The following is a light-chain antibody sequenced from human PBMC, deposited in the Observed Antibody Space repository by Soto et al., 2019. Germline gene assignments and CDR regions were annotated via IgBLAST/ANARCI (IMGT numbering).Light chain of an antibody. Sequence: SVLTQPASVSGSPGQSITISCTGTSSDVGGYNYVSWYQQHPGKAPKLMIYDVSNRPSGVSNRFSGSKSGNTASLAISGLQAEDEAEYFCSSYTSSTAYFFGIGTKVPVL. V-gene: IGLV2-14*01. J-gene: IGLJ1*01. CDR1: SSDVGGYNY. CDR2: DVS. CDR3: SSYTSSTAYF.